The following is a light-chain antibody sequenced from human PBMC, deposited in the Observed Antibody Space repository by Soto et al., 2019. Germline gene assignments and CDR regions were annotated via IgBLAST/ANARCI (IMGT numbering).Light chain of an antibody. CDR3: RSYTNKYTWG. CDR1: SSDVGDYKY. Sequence: QSALTQPASVSASPGQSITISCTGTSSDVGDYKYVSWYQQHPGKAPQLMIYEVTSRPSGVSNRFPGSTSGTTASLTISGLQDEDESAYYCRSYTNKYTWGFGGGTQLTVL. CDR2: EVT. J-gene: IGLJ3*02. V-gene: IGLV2-14*01.